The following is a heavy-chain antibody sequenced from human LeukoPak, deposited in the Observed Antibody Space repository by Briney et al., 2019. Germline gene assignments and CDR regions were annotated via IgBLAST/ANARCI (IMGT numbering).Heavy chain of an antibody. CDR3: ARDRTHYYHSSGYYSRWEY. Sequence: ASVKVSCKASGYTFTGYYMHWVRQAPGQGLEWMGWLNPDSGGTNYAQKFQGRVTMTRDTSITTAYMELSSLRSEDTAVYYCARDRTHYYHSSGYYSRWEYWGQGTLVTVSS. D-gene: IGHD3-22*01. CDR1: GYTFTGYY. CDR2: LNPDSGGT. J-gene: IGHJ4*02. V-gene: IGHV1-2*02.